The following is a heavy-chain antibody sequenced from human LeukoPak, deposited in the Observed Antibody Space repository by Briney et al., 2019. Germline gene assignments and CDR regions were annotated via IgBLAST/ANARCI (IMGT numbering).Heavy chain of an antibody. CDR2: IDSSGGYI. CDR3: LRGDRRDY. CDR1: GFTFNTCS. J-gene: IGHJ4*02. Sequence: GGSLRLSCEASGFTFNTCSMNWARQAPGKGLEWVSSIDSSGGYIFYADSVKGRFIISRDNAKDSLYLQMNSLRVEDTAVYYCLRGDRRDYWGQGTLVTVSS. V-gene: IGHV3-21*06.